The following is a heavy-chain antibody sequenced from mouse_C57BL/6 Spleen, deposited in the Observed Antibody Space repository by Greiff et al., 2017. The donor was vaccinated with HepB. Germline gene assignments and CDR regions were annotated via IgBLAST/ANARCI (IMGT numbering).Heavy chain of an antibody. CDR2: ISSGGDYI. Sequence: EVKVEESGEGLVKPGGSLKLSCAASGFTFSSYAMSWVRQTPEKRLEWVAYISSGGDYIYYADTVKGRFTISRDNARNTLYLQMSSLKSEDTAMYYCTRYYGSSHYAMDYWGQGTSVTVSS. CDR3: TRYYGSSHYAMDY. V-gene: IGHV5-9-1*02. CDR1: GFTFSSYA. J-gene: IGHJ4*01. D-gene: IGHD1-1*01.